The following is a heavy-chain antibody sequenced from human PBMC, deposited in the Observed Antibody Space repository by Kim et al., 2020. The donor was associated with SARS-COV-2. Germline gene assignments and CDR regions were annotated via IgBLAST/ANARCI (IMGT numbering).Heavy chain of an antibody. Sequence: SETLSLTCTVSGGSISSGGYYWSWIRQHPGKGLEWIGYIYYSGSTYYNPSLKSRVTISVDTSKNQFSLKLSSVTAADTAVYYCARAPMIVVVIDAFDIWGQGTMVTDSS. D-gene: IGHD3-22*01. CDR3: ARAPMIVVVIDAFDI. V-gene: IGHV4-31*03. J-gene: IGHJ3*02. CDR1: GGSISSGGYY. CDR2: IYYSGST.